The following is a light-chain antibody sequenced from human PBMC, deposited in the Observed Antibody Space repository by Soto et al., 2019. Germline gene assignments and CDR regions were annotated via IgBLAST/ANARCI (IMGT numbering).Light chain of an antibody. CDR2: DVT. CDR1: SSDVGGYNY. Sequence: QSVLTQPASVSGSPGQSIAISCTGTSSDVGGYNYVSWYQQHPGKATKLKIYDVTTRPSGVSNRFSGSKSSNTAALTITGLQAEDEADYYCSSYTSDTTGVFGTGTKVTVL. V-gene: IGLV2-14*03. J-gene: IGLJ1*01. CDR3: SSYTSDTTGV.